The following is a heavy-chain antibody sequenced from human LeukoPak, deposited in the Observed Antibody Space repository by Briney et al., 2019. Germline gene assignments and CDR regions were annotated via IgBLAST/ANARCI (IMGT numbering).Heavy chain of an antibody. J-gene: IGHJ4*02. D-gene: IGHD2-21*01. CDR2: IIPILGTA. V-gene: IGHV1-69*01. CDR3: ARNCGGDCFIPYFDY. Sequence: SVKVSCKASGGTFNSYAISWVRQAPGQGLDWMGGIIPILGTANYAQKFQGRVTITADESTSTAYMELSRLRSDDTAVYYCARNCGGDCFIPYFDYWGQGTLVTVSS. CDR1: GGTFNSYA.